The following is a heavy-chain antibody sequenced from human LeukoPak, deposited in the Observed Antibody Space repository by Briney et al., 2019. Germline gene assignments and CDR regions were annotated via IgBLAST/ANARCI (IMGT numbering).Heavy chain of an antibody. Sequence: GGSLRLSCAASGFTFSTYWMHWVRQAPGEGLAWLSRINTDGSTTTYADSVKGRFTISRDNAKNTLHLQVNSLRAEDTAVYYCARGGIGSPTVDYWGQGTLVTLSS. D-gene: IGHD1-26*01. CDR3: ARGGIGSPTVDY. J-gene: IGHJ4*02. CDR2: INTDGSTT. CDR1: GFTFSTYW. V-gene: IGHV3-74*01.